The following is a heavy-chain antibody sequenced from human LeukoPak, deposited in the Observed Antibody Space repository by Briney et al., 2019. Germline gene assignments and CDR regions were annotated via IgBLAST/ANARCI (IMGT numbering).Heavy chain of an antibody. V-gene: IGHV3-23*01. CDR2: ISGSGGGT. D-gene: IGHD3-10*01. Sequence: PGGSLRLSCAASGFTFSSYALSWVRQAPGMGLEWVSAISGSGGGTYYADSVKGRFTISRDNSKNILYLQMNSLRAEDTAVYYCAKRVSSHYGSGSYLDYWGQGTLVTVSS. CDR3: AKRVSSHYGSGSYLDY. J-gene: IGHJ4*02. CDR1: GFTFSSYA.